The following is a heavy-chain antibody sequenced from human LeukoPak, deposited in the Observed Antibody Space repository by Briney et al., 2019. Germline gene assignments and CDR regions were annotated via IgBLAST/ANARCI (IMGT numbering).Heavy chain of an antibody. V-gene: IGHV3-48*02. CDR1: GFTFSSYV. D-gene: IGHD2-21*02. CDR2: INHNAETI. CDR3: ARDSDWAFDN. Sequence: GGSLRLSCAASGFTFSSYVMSWIRQAPGKGLEWVSYINHNAETIYYADSVKGRLTISRDNAKNVLYLQMNRLRDGDTAEYFCARDSDWAFDNWGQGTLVTVSS. J-gene: IGHJ4*02.